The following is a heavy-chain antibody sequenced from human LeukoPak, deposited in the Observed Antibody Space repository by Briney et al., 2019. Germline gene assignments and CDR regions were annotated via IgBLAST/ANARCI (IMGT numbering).Heavy chain of an antibody. CDR2: ISSSSSTI. CDR3: ARGPSNRYCSSTSCYPPFFY. CDR1: GFPFSSYS. J-gene: IGHJ4*02. Sequence: PGGSLRLSCAASGFPFSSYSMHWVRQAPGKGLEWVSYISSSSSTIYYADSVKGRFTISRDNAKNSLYLQMNSLRAEDTAVYYCARGPSNRYCSSTSCYPPFFYWGQGTLVTVSS. V-gene: IGHV3-48*01. D-gene: IGHD2-2*01.